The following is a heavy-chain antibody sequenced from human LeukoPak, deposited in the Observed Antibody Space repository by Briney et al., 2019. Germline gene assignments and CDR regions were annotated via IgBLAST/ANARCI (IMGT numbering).Heavy chain of an antibody. J-gene: IGHJ4*02. CDR1: GGSISSSSYY. V-gene: IGHV4-39*07. D-gene: IGHD3-10*01. Sequence: SETLSLTCTVSGGSISSSSYYWGWIRQPPGKGLEWIGSIYYSGSTYYNPSLKSRVTISVDTSKNQFSLKLSSVTAADTAVYYCARARFSRRESFDYWGQGTLVTVSS. CDR2: IYYSGST. CDR3: ARARFSRRESFDY.